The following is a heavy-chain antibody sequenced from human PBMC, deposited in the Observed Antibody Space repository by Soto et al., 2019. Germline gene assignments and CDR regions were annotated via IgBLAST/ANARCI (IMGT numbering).Heavy chain of an antibody. CDR2: ISWNSGSI. J-gene: IGHJ6*03. V-gene: IGHV3-9*01. CDR3: AKVGEDTMVRGRQYYYYMDV. D-gene: IGHD3-10*01. Sequence: GGSLRLSCAASGFTFDDYAMHWVRQAPGKGLEWVSGISWNSGSIGYADSVKGRFTISRDNAKNSLYLQMNSLRAEDTALYYCAKVGEDTMVRGRQYYYYMDVWGKGTTVTVSS. CDR1: GFTFDDYA.